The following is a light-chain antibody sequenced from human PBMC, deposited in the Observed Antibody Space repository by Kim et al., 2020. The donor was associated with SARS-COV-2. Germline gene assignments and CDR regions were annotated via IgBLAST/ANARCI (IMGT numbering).Light chain of an antibody. CDR3: NAQGGSNNVL. J-gene: IGLJ3*02. CDR2: EDS. Sequence: GQSATLACTGTSNNVGASGFVSLYQQHPGKAPKLMVYEDSKRPSGVPDRFSDSKSDSAASLTVSGLQADDEADYYCNAQGGSNNVLFGGGTQLTVL. CDR1: SNNVGASGF. V-gene: IGLV2-8*01.